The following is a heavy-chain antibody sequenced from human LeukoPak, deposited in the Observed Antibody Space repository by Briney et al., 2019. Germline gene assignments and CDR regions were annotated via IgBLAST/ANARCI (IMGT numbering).Heavy chain of an antibody. V-gene: IGHV3-53*01. D-gene: IGHD3-22*01. CDR3: ARETDRGFFDY. Sequence: GGSLRLSCAASGFTVSRNYMSWVRQAPGKGLEWVSVIYSGGTTYYADSVKGRFTISRDNSKNTLYLQMNSLRAEDTAVYYCARETDRGFFDYWGQGTPVTVSS. CDR2: IYSGGTT. CDR1: GFTVSRNY. J-gene: IGHJ4*02.